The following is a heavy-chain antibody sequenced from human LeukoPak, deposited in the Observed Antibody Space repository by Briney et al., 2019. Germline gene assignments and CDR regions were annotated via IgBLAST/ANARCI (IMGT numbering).Heavy chain of an antibody. CDR1: GFTFSTYS. D-gene: IGHD1-26*01. CDR3: ARDYGSYYGFDY. V-gene: IGHV3-21*01. Sequence: PGGSLRLSCAASGFTFSTYSMNWVRQAPGKGLGWVSSISSSSSYIYYADSVKGRFTISRDNVKNSLYLQMNSLRAEDTAVYYCARDYGSYYGFDYWGQGTLVTVSS. CDR2: ISSSSSYI. J-gene: IGHJ4*02.